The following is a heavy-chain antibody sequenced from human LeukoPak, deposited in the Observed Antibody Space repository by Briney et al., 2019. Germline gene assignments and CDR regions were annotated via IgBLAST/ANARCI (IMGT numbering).Heavy chain of an antibody. CDR2: ISSSGSTI. D-gene: IGHD6-13*01. CDR3: ARVKSSSWWYFDY. V-gene: IGHV3-48*03. Sequence: GGSLRLSCAASGFTFSSYEMNWVRQAPGKGLEWVSYISSSGSTIYYADSVKGRLTISRDNAKNSLYLQMNSLRAEDTAVYYCARVKSSSWWYFDYWGQGTLVTVSS. J-gene: IGHJ4*02. CDR1: GFTFSSYE.